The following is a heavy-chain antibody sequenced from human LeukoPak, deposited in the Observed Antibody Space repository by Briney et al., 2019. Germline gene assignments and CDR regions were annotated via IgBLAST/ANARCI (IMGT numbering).Heavy chain of an antibody. J-gene: IGHJ4*02. CDR3: XXYRQVLLPFES. D-gene: IGHD2-8*02. CDR1: GFTFSTFA. V-gene: IGHV3-23*01. CDR2: IFPSGGEI. Sequence: GGSLRLSCAASGFTFSTFAMIWVRQPPGKGLEWVSSIFPSGGEIHYADSVRGRFTISRDNSKSTLSLQMNSLRAEDTAIYYCXXYRQVLLPFESWGQGTLVTVSS.